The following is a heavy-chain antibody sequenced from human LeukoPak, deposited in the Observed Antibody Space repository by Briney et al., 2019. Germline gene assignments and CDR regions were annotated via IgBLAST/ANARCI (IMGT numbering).Heavy chain of an antibody. CDR2: ISGSGGST. CDR3: AKDYGYYDSSGYSTFLDY. V-gene: IGHV3-23*01. Sequence: GGSLRLSCAASGFTFSSYAMSWVRQAPGKGLEWVSAISGSGGSTYYADSVKGRFTISRDNSKNTLYLQMNSLRAEDTAVYYCAKDYGYYDSSGYSTFLDYWGRGTLVTVSS. CDR1: GFTFSSYA. D-gene: IGHD3-22*01. J-gene: IGHJ4*02.